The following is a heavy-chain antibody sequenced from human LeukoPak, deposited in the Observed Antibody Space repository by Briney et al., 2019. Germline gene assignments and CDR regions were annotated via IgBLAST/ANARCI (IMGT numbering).Heavy chain of an antibody. D-gene: IGHD6-6*01. CDR3: ATRSSTLAAARCFDG. J-gene: IGHJ4*03. V-gene: IGHV4-34*01. CDR1: GESFSAYF. Sequence: SSETLSLTCAVHGESFSAYFWSWIRHVPGKGLEWIGEIDHRGSSNYNPPLKSRATISVDTSKNHFSLSLTSVSAADTAVYYCATRSSTLAAARCFDGWGQGTVVTVSS. CDR2: IDHRGSS.